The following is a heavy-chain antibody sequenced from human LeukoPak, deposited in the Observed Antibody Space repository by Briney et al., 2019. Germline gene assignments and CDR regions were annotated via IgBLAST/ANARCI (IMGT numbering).Heavy chain of an antibody. D-gene: IGHD4-17*01. J-gene: IGHJ6*04. CDR2: IKQDGSEQ. V-gene: IGHV3-7*01. CDR1: GLTFSVRW. Sequence: PGGSLRLSCAPSGLTFSVRWMSWARQFPGMGVGWLADIKQDGSEQYYVDSVKGRFTISRDNAMNSLYLKMNSLRAEDRAVYYCARGYGIVWGRGTTVTVSS. CDR3: ARGYGIV.